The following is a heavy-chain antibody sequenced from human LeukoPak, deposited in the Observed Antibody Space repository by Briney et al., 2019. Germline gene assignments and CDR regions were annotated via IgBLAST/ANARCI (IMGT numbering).Heavy chain of an antibody. CDR1: GGSISSSSSY. Sequence: SETLSLTCTVSGGSISSSSSYWGWIRQPPGKGLEWIGSIYYSGSTYYNPSLKSRVTISVDTSKNQFSLKLSSVTAADTAVYYCASLRGTSSSSWYVGYYYYGMDVWGQGTTVTVSS. CDR3: ASLRGTSSSSWYVGYYYYGMDV. J-gene: IGHJ6*02. CDR2: IYYSGST. D-gene: IGHD6-13*01. V-gene: IGHV4-39*01.